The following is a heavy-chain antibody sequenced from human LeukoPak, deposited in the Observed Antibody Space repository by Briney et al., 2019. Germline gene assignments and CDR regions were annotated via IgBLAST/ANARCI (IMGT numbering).Heavy chain of an antibody. V-gene: IGHV1-46*01. CDR1: GYTFTGYY. Sequence: ASVKVSRKASGYTFTGYYMHWVRQAPGQGLEWMGIINPSGGSPSYAQKFQGRVTMTRDTSTSTVYMELSSLRSEDTAVYYCAREIGPRQLHLWGSAFDYWGQGTLVTVSS. CDR2: INPSGGSP. J-gene: IGHJ4*02. CDR3: AREIGPRQLHLWGSAFDY. D-gene: IGHD5-18*01.